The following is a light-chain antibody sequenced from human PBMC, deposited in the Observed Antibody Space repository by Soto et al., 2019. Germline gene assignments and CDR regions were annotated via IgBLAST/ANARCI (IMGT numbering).Light chain of an antibody. Sequence: QSALTQPASVSGSPGQSITISCTGTSSDVGSYNLVSWCQQHPGKAPKLMIYEVSKRPSGVSNRFSGSKSGNTASLTISGLQAEDEADYYCCSYAGSGTWVFGGGTKLTVL. CDR3: CSYAGSGTWV. CDR1: SSDVGSYNL. J-gene: IGLJ3*02. V-gene: IGLV2-23*02. CDR2: EVS.